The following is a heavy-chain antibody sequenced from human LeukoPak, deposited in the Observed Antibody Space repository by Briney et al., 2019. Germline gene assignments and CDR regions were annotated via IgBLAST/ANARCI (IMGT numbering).Heavy chain of an antibody. CDR1: GFTFSSYG. CDR3: AGSLYCSSTSCYTWPYDAFDI. CDR2: IWYDGSNK. D-gene: IGHD2-2*02. V-gene: IGHV3-33*01. J-gene: IGHJ3*02. Sequence: PGGSLRLSCAASGFTFSSYGMHWVRQAPGKGLEWVAVIWYDGSNKYYADSVKGRFTISRDNSKNTLYLQMNSLRAEDTAVYYCAGSLYCSSTSCYTWPYDAFDIWGQGTMVTVSS.